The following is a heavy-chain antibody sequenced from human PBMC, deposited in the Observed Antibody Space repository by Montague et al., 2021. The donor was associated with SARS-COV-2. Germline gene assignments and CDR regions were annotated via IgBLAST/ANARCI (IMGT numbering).Heavy chain of an antibody. CDR2: ISSSSGYR. D-gene: IGHD6-19*01. J-gene: IGHJ4*02. Sequence: SLRLSCAASGFTFSSYSMNWVRQAPGKGLEWVSSISSSSGYRYYADTVKGRFTISRDNAKNSLYLHMNSLRVEDTAVYYCARGRDSTGWIDHWGQGTLVTASS. CDR1: GFTFSSYS. V-gene: IGHV3-21*01. CDR3: ARGRDSTGWIDH.